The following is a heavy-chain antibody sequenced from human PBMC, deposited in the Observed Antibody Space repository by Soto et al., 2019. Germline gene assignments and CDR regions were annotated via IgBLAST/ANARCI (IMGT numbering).Heavy chain of an antibody. CDR1: GYTFTGYY. CDR2: INPNSGGT. CDR3: AREKALRHYYYGMDV. Sequence: ASVKVSCKASGYTFTGYYMHWVRQAPGQGLEWMGWINPNSGGTNYAQKFQGRVTMTRDTSISTAYMELSRLRSDDTAVYYCAREKALRHYYYGMDVWGQGTTVTVSS. V-gene: IGHV1-2*02. J-gene: IGHJ6*02. D-gene: IGHD4-17*01.